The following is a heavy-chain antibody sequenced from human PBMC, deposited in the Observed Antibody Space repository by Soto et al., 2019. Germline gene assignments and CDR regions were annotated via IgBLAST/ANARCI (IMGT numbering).Heavy chain of an antibody. CDR3: ARVWGGAFDF. V-gene: IGHV4-59*01. J-gene: IGHJ3*01. D-gene: IGHD3-10*01. CDR1: GGTISRYY. CDR2: IYYSGST. Sequence: SETGSLTCTVSGGTISRYYWSWIRQPPGKGLEWIGYIYYSGSTNNNPSLKSRVTISVDTSKNQFSLKLSSVTAADTAVYYCARVWGGAFDFWCQGTMVT.